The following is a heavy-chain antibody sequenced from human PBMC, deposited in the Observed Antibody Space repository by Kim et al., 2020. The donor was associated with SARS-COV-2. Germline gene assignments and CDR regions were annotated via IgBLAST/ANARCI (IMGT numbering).Heavy chain of an antibody. CDR1: GYTFTSYG. Sequence: ASVKVSCKASGYTFTSYGISWVRQAPGQGLEWMGWISAYNGNTNYAQKLQGRVTMTTDTSTSTAYMELRSLRSDDTAVYYCARDLPGYCSSTSCYSFSSRSHYYYGMDVWGQGTTVTVSS. V-gene: IGHV1-18*04. D-gene: IGHD2-2*02. CDR2: ISAYNGNT. J-gene: IGHJ6*02. CDR3: ARDLPGYCSSTSCYSFSSRSHYYYGMDV.